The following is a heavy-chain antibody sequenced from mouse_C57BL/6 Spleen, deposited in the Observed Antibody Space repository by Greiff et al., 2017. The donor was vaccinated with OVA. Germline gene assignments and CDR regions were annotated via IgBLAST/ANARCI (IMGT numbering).Heavy chain of an antibody. CDR3: ARDRDDAMDY. V-gene: IGHV1-61*01. Sequence: VQLQQPGAELVRPGSSVKLSCKASGYTFTSYWMDWVKQRPGQGLEWIGNIYPSDSETHYNQKFKDKATLTVDKSSSTAYMQLSSLTSEDSAVYYCARDRDDAMDYWGQGTSVTVSS. CDR2: IYPSDSET. CDR1: GYTFTSYW. J-gene: IGHJ4*01.